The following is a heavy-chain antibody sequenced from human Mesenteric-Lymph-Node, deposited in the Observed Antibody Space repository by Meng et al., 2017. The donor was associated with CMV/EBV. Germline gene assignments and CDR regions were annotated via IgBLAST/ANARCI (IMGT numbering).Heavy chain of an antibody. Sequence: SCSASGYTVPVYYTHWVRQAPGQGLEWMGWINPYNGAINYAQKFRGRLTMTWDTSINTAYMELNTLTSDDTAVYYCARESAYSYGPWGQGTLVTVSS. CDR3: ARESAYSYGP. J-gene: IGHJ5*02. CDR2: INPYNGAI. V-gene: IGHV1-2*02. CDR1: GYTVPVYY. D-gene: IGHD5-18*01.